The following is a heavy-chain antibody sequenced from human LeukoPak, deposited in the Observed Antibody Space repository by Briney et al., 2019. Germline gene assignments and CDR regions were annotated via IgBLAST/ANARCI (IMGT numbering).Heavy chain of an antibody. CDR3: ASGTLDAFDI. CDR2: IYHSGST. D-gene: IGHD3-10*01. J-gene: IGHJ3*02. Sequence: PSETLSLTCAVYGGSFSGYYWSWIRQPPGKGLEWIGSIYHSGSTYYNPSLKSRVTISVDTSKNQFSLKLSSVTAADTAVYYCASGTLDAFDIWGQGTMVTVSS. CDR1: GGSFSGYY. V-gene: IGHV4-34*01.